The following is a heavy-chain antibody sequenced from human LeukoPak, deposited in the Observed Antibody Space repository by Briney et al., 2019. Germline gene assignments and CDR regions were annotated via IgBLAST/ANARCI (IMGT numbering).Heavy chain of an antibody. J-gene: IGHJ4*02. CDR2: TYYRSNWYN. CDR1: GDSVCSNSAA. V-gene: IGHV6-1*01. CDR3: ARGPVFLYSSGYFDY. D-gene: IGHD3-22*01. Sequence: SQTLSVTCAISGDSVCSNSAAWNWIRRSPSRGLEWLGRTYYRSNWYNDYAISVKSRITINPDTSKNQFSLQLNSVTPEDTAVYYCARGPVFLYSSGYFDYWGQGTLVTVSS.